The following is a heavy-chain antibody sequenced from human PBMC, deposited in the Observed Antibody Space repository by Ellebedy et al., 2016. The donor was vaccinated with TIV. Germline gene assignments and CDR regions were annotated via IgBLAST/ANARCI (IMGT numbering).Heavy chain of an antibody. CDR1: GGSINGYY. J-gene: IGHJ4*02. Sequence: MPSETLSLTCTVSGGSINGYYWSWIRQSPGKGLEWIGYIYSSGTTNYNPSLQSRVSMSVDTSKSQFSLKLSSVTAADTAVYYCVRTGDSYGWDTYIDYWGQGTRVTVSS. V-gene: IGHV4-59*01. CDR3: VRTGDSYGWDTYIDY. D-gene: IGHD5-18*01. CDR2: IYSSGTT.